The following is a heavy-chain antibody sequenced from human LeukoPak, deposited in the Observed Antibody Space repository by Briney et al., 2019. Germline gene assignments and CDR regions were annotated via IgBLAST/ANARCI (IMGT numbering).Heavy chain of an antibody. D-gene: IGHD4-17*01. J-gene: IGHJ5*02. CDR3: ARTYGDWEGWFDP. Sequence: EGSLRLSCAASGFTFSSYSMNWVRQAPGKGLEWVSSISSSSSYIYYADSVKGRFTISRDNAKNSLYLQMNSLRAEDTAVYYCARTYGDWEGWFDPWGQGTLVTVSS. CDR2: ISSSSSYI. V-gene: IGHV3-21*01. CDR1: GFTFSSYS.